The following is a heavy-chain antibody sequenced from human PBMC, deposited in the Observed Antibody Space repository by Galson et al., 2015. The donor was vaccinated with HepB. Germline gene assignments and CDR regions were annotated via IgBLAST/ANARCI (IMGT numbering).Heavy chain of an antibody. CDR3: ARAAAYYYDSSGYCEGWELDY. CDR1: GYTFTSYY. Sequence: SCKASGYTFTSYYMHWVRQAPGQGLEWMGIINPSGGSTSYAQKFQGRVTMTRDTSTSTVYMELSSLRSEDTAVYYCARAAAYYYDSSGYCEGWELDYWGQGTLVTVSS. V-gene: IGHV1-46*03. CDR2: INPSGGST. J-gene: IGHJ4*02. D-gene: IGHD3-22*01.